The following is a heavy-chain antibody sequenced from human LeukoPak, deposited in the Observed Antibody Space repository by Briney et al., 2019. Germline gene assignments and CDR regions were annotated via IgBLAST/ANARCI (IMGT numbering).Heavy chain of an antibody. CDR2: IYYSGST. V-gene: IGHV4-59*01. CDR3: ATYTAGEGGRGF. Sequence: SETLSLTCTVSGGSISSYYWSWIRQPPGKGLEWIGYIYYSGSTNYNPSLKSRVTISVDTSKNQFSLKLKSVTAADTAVYYCATYTAGEGGRGFWGQGTLVTVSS. CDR1: GGSISSYY. J-gene: IGHJ4*02. D-gene: IGHD3-10*01.